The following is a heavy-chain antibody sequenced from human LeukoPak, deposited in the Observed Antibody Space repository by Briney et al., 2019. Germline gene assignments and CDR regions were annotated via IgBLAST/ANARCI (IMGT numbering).Heavy chain of an antibody. Sequence: PGESLKISCKGSGYMFTSYWIGWVRQMPGKGLEWMGIIYPGDSDTRYSPSFQGQVTISADKSISTAYLQWSTLKASDTAVYYCARQPSGYSSTWFDYWGQGTLVTVSS. D-gene: IGHD6-13*01. V-gene: IGHV5-51*01. J-gene: IGHJ4*02. CDR3: ARQPSGYSSTWFDY. CDR1: GYMFTSYW. CDR2: IYPGDSDT.